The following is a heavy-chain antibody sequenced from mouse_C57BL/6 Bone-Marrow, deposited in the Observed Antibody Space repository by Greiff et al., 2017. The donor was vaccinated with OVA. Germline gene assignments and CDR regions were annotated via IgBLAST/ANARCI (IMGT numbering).Heavy chain of an antibody. CDR1: RFNIKDYY. Sequence: VQLKQSGAELVKPGASVKLSCPASRFNIKDYYMHWVKQRTEQGLEWIGRIDTEDGETKYAPKFQGKATITADTSSNTAYLQPSSLTAEDTAVYYCVSYYSNNPWFAYWGQGTLVTVSA. D-gene: IGHD2-5*01. CDR3: VSYYSNNPWFAY. V-gene: IGHV14-2*01. CDR2: IDTEDGET. J-gene: IGHJ3*01.